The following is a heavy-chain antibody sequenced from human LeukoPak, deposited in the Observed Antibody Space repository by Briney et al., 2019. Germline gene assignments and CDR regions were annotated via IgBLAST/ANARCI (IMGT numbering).Heavy chain of an antibody. J-gene: IGHJ3*02. D-gene: IGHD2-15*01. CDR2: ISDSGGST. V-gene: IGHV3-23*01. Sequence: GGSLRLSCAASGFTFSSYAMSWVRQAPGKGLEWVSGISDSGGSTYYADSVKGRFTISRDNSKNTLYLQMDSLRAEDTSAYYCGRVAANAFDIWAKGQWSPSLQ. CDR1: GFTFSSYA. CDR3: GRVAANAFDI.